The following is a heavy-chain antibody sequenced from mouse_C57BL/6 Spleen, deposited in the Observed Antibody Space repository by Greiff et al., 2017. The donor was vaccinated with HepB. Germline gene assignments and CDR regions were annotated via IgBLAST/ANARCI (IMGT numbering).Heavy chain of an antibody. D-gene: IGHD1-1*01. CDR3: ARAVITTVVEDWFAY. CDR1: GFTFSSYA. V-gene: IGHV5-4*01. CDR2: ISDGGSYT. Sequence: EVQLVESGGGLVKPGGSLKLSCAASGFTFSSYAMSWVRQTPEKRLEWVATISDGGSYTYYPDNVKGRFTISRDNAKNNLYLQMSHLKSEDTAMYYCARAVITTVVEDWFAYWGQGTLVTVSA. J-gene: IGHJ3*01.